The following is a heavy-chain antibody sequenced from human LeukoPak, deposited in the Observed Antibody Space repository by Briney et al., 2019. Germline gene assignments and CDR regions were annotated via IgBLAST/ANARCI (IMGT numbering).Heavy chain of an antibody. CDR1: GFTFSSYE. CDR3: ARDLYGYNTIFDY. Sequence: GGSLRLSCAASGFTFSSYEMNWVRQAPGKGLEWVSSISSSSSYIYYADSVKGRFTISRDNAKNSLYLQMNSLSAEDTAVYYCARDLYGYNTIFDYWGQGTLVTVSS. J-gene: IGHJ4*02. CDR2: ISSSSSYI. D-gene: IGHD5-24*01. V-gene: IGHV3-21*01.